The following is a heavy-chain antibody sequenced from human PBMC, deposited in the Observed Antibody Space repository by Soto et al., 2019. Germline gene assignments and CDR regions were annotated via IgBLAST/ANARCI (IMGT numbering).Heavy chain of an antibody. CDR2: IKQDGSEE. D-gene: IGHD7-27*01. J-gene: IGHJ6*03. CDR1: GFTFSSYW. Sequence: GGALRLSCAASGFTFSSYWMSWVRQAPGKGLAWVANIKQDGSEEYYVESVQGRFTISRDNAKNSLYLQMNSLRAEDTAVYYCARVETGERYYYYYYMDVWGKGTTVTVSS. CDR3: ARVETGERYYYYYYMDV. V-gene: IGHV3-7*01.